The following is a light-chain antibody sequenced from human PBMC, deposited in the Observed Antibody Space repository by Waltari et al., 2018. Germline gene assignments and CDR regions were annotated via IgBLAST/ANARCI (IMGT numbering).Light chain of an antibody. V-gene: IGLV2-8*01. CDR3: SSDSDSRGVSV. CDR1: SSELGTYNY. CDR2: EVS. J-gene: IGLJ1*01. Sequence: QSVLTQPHSASGSPGQSVTLSCTGTSSELGTYNYVSWYQQHPGKAPKLIIYEVSRRPSGVPGRFSVSKSGNTGSLTVAALQADDEADYYCSSDSDSRGVSVVGTGTKFTVL.